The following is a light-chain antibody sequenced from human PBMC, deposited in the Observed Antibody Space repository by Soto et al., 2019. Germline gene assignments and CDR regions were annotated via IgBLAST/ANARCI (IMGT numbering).Light chain of an antibody. CDR2: EVT. CDR1: SSDVGTYNL. J-gene: IGLJ1*01. CDR3: CSYAGSSSSI. Sequence: QSVLTQPASVSGSPGQSITISCSGTSSDVGTYNLVSWYQQYPGKAPRLMIYEVTKRPSGVSNRFSGSKSGNTASPTISGLQPEDEADYYCCSYAGSSSSIFGTGTKVTVL. V-gene: IGLV2-23*02.